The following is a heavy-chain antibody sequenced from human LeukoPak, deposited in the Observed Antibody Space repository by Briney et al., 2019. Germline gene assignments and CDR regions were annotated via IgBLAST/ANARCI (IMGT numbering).Heavy chain of an antibody. CDR2: IKQDGSEK. V-gene: IGHV3-7*01. J-gene: IGHJ3*02. D-gene: IGHD6-19*01. CDR1: GFTFSSYW. CDR3: ARIPGRAVESAFDI. Sequence: GGSLRLSCAASGFTFSSYWMSWVRQAPGKGLEWVANIKQDGSEKYYVDSVKGRFTISRDNAKTSLYLKMNSLRAEDTAVYYFARIPGRAVESAFDIWGQGTMVTVSS.